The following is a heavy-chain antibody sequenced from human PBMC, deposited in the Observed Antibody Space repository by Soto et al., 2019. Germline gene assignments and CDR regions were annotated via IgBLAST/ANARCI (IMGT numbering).Heavy chain of an antibody. D-gene: IGHD2-15*01. J-gene: IGHJ4*02. CDR2: IWYDGSNQ. V-gene: IGHV3-33*01. CDR1: GLTFSNHG. CDR3: ARDGGYGSGGTCFLTREIDY. Sequence: QVQLVESGGGVVQPGRSLRLSCAASGLTFSNHGMHWVSQAPGKGLEWVAVIWYDGSNQYYGDSVKGRFTISRDNSRNTLYLQMNSLRAEDTAVYYCARDGGYGSGGTCFLTREIDYWGQGTLVTVSS.